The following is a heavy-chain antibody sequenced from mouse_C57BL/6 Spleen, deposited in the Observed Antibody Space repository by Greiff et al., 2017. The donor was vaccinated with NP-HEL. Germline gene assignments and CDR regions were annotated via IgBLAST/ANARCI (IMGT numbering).Heavy chain of an antibody. CDR3: ARDPYGSSSHYFDY. J-gene: IGHJ2*01. Sequence: EVMLVESGGGLVKPGGSLKLSCAASGFTFSSYAMSRVRQTPEKRLEWVATISDGGSYTYYPDNVKGRFTISRDNAKNNLYLQMSHLKSEDTAMYYCARDPYGSSSHYFDYWGQGTTLTVSS. CDR2: ISDGGSYT. D-gene: IGHD1-1*01. CDR1: GFTFSSYA. V-gene: IGHV5-4*01.